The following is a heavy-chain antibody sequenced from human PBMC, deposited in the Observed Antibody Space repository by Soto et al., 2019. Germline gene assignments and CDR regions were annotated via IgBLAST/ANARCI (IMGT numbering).Heavy chain of an antibody. CDR3: ARGGSGTVMIGCDY. CDR2: ISAYNDNT. CDR1: GYTFTDYG. J-gene: IGHJ4*02. D-gene: IGHD1-1*01. Sequence: QVQLVQSGADVKKPGASVKVSCKASGYTFTDYGISWVRQAPGQGLEWMGWISAYNDNTNYAQKLHGRVTMTTDTSTRTAYMELRSLRSDDTAVYYCARGGSGTVMIGCDYWGQGTLVTVSS. V-gene: IGHV1-18*01.